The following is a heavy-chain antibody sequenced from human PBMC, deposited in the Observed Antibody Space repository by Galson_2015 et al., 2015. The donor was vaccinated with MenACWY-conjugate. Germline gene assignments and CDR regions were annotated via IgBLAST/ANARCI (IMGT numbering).Heavy chain of an antibody. Sequence: SLRLSCAASGFTFSSYGMHWVRQAPGKGLEWVAFTRYDGSNKYYADSVKSRFTIFRDNSKNTLYLQMNSLRAEDTAVYYCAKWIAAAGTNYYYYMDVWGKGTTVTVSS. CDR2: TRYDGSNK. CDR3: AKWIAAAGTNYYYYMDV. V-gene: IGHV3-30*02. CDR1: GFTFSSYG. D-gene: IGHD6-13*01. J-gene: IGHJ6*03.